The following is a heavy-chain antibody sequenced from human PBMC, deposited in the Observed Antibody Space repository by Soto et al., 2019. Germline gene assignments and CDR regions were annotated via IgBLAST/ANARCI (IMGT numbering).Heavy chain of an antibody. CDR2: IVVGSGNT. CDR1: GFTFTSSA. Sequence: AVKVSCKASGFTFTSSAVQWVRQARGQRLEWIGWIVVGSGNTNYAQKFQERVTITRDMSTSTAYMELSSLRSEDTAVYYCAADTSDRWEPPGTIWGQGTMVTVSS. D-gene: IGHD1-26*01. V-gene: IGHV1-58*01. CDR3: AADTSDRWEPPGTI. J-gene: IGHJ3*02.